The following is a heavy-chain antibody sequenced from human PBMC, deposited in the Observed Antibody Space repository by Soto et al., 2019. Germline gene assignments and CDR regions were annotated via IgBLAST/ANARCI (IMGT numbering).Heavy chain of an antibody. CDR1: GGSISSYY. J-gene: IGHJ6*03. Sequence: SETLSLTCTASGGSISSYYWSWIRQPPGKGLEWIGYIYYSGSTNYNPSLKSRVTISVDTSKNQFSLKLSSVTAADTAVYYCARTDSAQLHHYYYYMDVRGKGTTVTGSS. D-gene: IGHD6-6*01. CDR3: ARTDSAQLHHYYYYMDV. CDR2: IYYSGST. V-gene: IGHV4-59*08.